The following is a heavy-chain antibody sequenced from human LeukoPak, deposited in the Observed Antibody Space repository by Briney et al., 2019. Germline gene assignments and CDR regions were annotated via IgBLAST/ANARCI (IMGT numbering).Heavy chain of an antibody. J-gene: IGHJ4*02. CDR2: IYYSGST. D-gene: IGHD2-2*01. CDR1: GGSISSYY. Sequence: SETLSLTCTVSGGSISSYYWSWLRQPPGKGLEWIGYIYYSGSTNYNPSLKSRVTISVDTSRNQFSLKLSSVTAADTAVYYCARAAVPYYFDCWGQGTLVTVSS. CDR3: ARAAVPYYFDC. V-gene: IGHV4-59*01.